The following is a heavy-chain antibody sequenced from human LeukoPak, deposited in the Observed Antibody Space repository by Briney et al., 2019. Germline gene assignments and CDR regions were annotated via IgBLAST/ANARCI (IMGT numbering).Heavy chain of an antibody. Sequence: SETLSLTCTVSGGSISTYYWSWIRQPPGKGLEYIGYIYYSGSTNYNPSLKSRVTMSLDTSKNQFSLRLSSVTAADTAVYYCAREEVPHGFDIWGQGTMVTVSS. J-gene: IGHJ3*02. CDR1: GGSISTYY. CDR2: IYYSGST. V-gene: IGHV4-59*01. CDR3: AREEVPHGFDI.